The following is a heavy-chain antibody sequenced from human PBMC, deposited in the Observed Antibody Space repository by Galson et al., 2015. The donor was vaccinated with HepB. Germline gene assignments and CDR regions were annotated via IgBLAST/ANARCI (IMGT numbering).Heavy chain of an antibody. D-gene: IGHD1-26*01. Sequence: SVKVSCKASGGTFSSYAISWVRQAPGQGLEWMGGIIPIFGTANYAQKFQGRVTITADESTSTAYMELSSLRSEDTAVYYCARASGHAIVGATLDAFDIWGQGTMVTVSS. CDR3: ARASGHAIVGATLDAFDI. V-gene: IGHV1-69*13. CDR1: GGTFSSYA. CDR2: IIPIFGTA. J-gene: IGHJ3*02.